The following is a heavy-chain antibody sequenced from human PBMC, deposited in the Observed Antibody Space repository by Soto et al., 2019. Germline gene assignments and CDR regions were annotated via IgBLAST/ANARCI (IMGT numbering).Heavy chain of an antibody. D-gene: IGHD6-19*01. V-gene: IGHV3-74*01. CDR2: ISGDGSST. J-gene: IGHJ4*02. Sequence: DVQLVESGGGLVQPGGSLRLSCAASGFMFRSYWMHWVRQAPGKGLVWISRISGDGSSTSYADSVKGRFIISRDNAKKTLFLQMNSLGAEDTALYYCARDLGVAGDSELDYWGLGTLVTVSS. CDR3: ARDLGVAGDSELDY. CDR1: GFMFRSYW.